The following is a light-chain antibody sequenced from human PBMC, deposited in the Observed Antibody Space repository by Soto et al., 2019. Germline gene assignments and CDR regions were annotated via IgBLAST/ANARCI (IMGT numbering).Light chain of an antibody. CDR2: AAS. CDR1: QSVSSY. J-gene: IGKJ4*01. Sequence: EIVLTQSPATLSLSPGERATLSCRASQSVSSYLAWYQHKPGQAPSLLIYAASNRATGIPARFSGSGSGTDFTLNIRSLEHDDFAVYYCQQRSDWPSPFGGGTKVQIK. V-gene: IGKV3-11*01. CDR3: QQRSDWPSP.